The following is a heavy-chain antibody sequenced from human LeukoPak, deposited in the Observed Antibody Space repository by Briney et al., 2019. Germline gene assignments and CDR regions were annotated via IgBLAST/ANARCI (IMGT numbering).Heavy chain of an antibody. CDR1: GGTFSSYE. CDR3: APGGYYAYLHY. Sequence: SVKVSCKASGGTFSSYEINWVRQAPGQGLEWMGGIIPIFGTANYAQKFQGRVTITTDESTSTAYMELSSLRSEDTAAYYCAPGGYYAYLHYWGQGTLVTVSS. J-gene: IGHJ4*02. D-gene: IGHD3-3*01. V-gene: IGHV1-69*05. CDR2: IIPIFGTA.